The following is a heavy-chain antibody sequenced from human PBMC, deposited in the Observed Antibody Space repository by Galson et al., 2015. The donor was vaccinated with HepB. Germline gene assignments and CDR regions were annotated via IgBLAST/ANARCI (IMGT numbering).Heavy chain of an antibody. D-gene: IGHD6-19*01. Sequence: SLRLSCAASGFTFSSYAMSWVRQAPGKGLEWVSAISGSGGSTYYADSVKGRFTISRDNSKNTLYLQMSSLRAEDTAVYYCVKEGGGWLHTHFDYWGQGTLVTVSS. V-gene: IGHV3-23*01. J-gene: IGHJ4*02. CDR1: GFTFSSYA. CDR2: ISGSGGST. CDR3: VKEGGGWLHTHFDY.